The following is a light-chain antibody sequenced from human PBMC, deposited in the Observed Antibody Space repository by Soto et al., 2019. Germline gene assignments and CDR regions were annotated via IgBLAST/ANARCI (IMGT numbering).Light chain of an antibody. CDR2: AAS. J-gene: IGKJ4*01. CDR1: QGIRNY. CDR3: QKYNNAAHT. Sequence: DIQMTQSPSSLSASVGDRVTITCRASQGIRNYLAWYQQKPGKVPKLLIYAASTLQSGVPSRFSGSGSGTDFTLTISSQQPEDVATYYCQKYNNAAHTFGGGTKVEI. V-gene: IGKV1-27*01.